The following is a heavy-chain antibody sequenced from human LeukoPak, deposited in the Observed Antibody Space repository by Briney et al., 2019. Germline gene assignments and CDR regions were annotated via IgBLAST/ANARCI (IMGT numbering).Heavy chain of an antibody. Sequence: GGSLRLSCAASGFTFNNYAMSWVRQAPGKGLEWVSVISGSGGNAYYADSVKGRFTISRDNSKNTLDLLMISLRVEDTAVYYCVRRGYCSGGPCNPFGPWGQGTLVTVSS. D-gene: IGHD2-15*01. CDR1: GFTFNNYA. V-gene: IGHV3-23*01. CDR3: VRRGYCSGGPCNPFGP. CDR2: ISGSGGNA. J-gene: IGHJ5*02.